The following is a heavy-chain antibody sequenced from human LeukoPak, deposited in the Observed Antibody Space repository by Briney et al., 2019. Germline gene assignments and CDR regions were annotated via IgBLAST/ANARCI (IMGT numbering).Heavy chain of an antibody. CDR1: GFSFSRYG. CDR3: AKDMDVGGYCSGSYFDY. D-gene: IGHD3-10*01. Sequence: PGGSLRLSCAASGFSFSRYGMHWVRQAPGKGLEWLAFIRYDGGNKYYADSVKGRFTTSRDNSKNTLYLQMNSLRAEDTAVYYCAKDMDVGGYCSGSYFDYWGQGTLVTVSS. J-gene: IGHJ4*02. V-gene: IGHV3-30*02. CDR2: IRYDGGNK.